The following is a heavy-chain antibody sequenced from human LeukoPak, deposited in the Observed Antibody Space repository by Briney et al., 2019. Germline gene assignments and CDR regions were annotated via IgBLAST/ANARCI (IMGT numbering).Heavy chain of an antibody. V-gene: IGHV3-13*01. CDR1: GFTLSDDD. CDR3: ARVAKERVGGVYYFDY. Sequence: RGSLRLSRAPSGFTLSDDDMHWVRHATGKGLEWVSAIGTAGDTYYTGSVKGRFTISRENAKNSLYLQMNSLRAGDTAVYYCARVAKERVGGVYYFDYWGQGTLVTVSS. J-gene: IGHJ4*02. CDR2: IGTAGDT. D-gene: IGHD1-1*01.